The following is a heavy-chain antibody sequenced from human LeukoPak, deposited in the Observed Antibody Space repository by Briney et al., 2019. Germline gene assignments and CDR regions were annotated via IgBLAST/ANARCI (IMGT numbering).Heavy chain of an antibody. CDR3: ARGGDCPDY. V-gene: IGHV4-59*08. Sequence: PSETLSLTCTVSGGSISSYYGSWIRHPPGKGLEWIGYIYYSGSTNYNPSLKSRVTMSVDTSRNQFSLRLTSVTAADTAVYYCARGGDCPDYWAQGTLVTVSS. CDR1: GGSISSYY. D-gene: IGHD2-21*02. CDR2: IYYSGST. J-gene: IGHJ4*02.